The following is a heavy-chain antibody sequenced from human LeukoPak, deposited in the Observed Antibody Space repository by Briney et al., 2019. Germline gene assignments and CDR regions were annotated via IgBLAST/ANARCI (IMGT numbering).Heavy chain of an antibody. CDR2: ISSGSSHT. Sequence: GRSLRLSCAASGFTFNTYSMIWVRQAPGKGLEWVSFISSGSSHTFYADSVKGRFTISRDNAKNSLYLQMNSLRAEDTAVYFCAREDFTVTGAFDYWGQGTLVTVSS. V-gene: IGHV3-21*01. CDR1: GFTFNTYS. CDR3: AREDFTVTGAFDY. D-gene: IGHD4-17*01. J-gene: IGHJ4*02.